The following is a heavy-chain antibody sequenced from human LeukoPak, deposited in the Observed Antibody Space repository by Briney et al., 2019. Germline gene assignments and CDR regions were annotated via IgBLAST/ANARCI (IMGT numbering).Heavy chain of an antibody. Sequence: GESLKISCKGSGYSFTSYWIGWVRQMPGKGLEWMGIIYPGDSDTRYSPSFQGQVTISADESISTAYLQWSSLKASDTAMYYCATAGYCSGGSCHQGGWFDPWGQGTLVTVSS. CDR1: GYSFTSYW. D-gene: IGHD2-15*01. J-gene: IGHJ5*02. V-gene: IGHV5-51*01. CDR2: IYPGDSDT. CDR3: ATAGYCSGGSCHQGGWFDP.